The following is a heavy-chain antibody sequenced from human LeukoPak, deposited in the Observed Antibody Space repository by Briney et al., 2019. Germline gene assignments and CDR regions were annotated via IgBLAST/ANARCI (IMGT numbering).Heavy chain of an antibody. CDR1: GFTFSSYE. V-gene: IGHV3-48*03. D-gene: IGHD6-13*01. J-gene: IGHJ4*02. Sequence: GGSLRLSCAASGFTFSSYEMNWVRQAPGKGLEWVSYISSSGSTIYYADSVKGRFTISRDNAKNSLYLQMNSLRAEDTAVYYCARAEQQLADYWGQGTLVTVSS. CDR3: ARAEQQLADY. CDR2: ISSSGSTI.